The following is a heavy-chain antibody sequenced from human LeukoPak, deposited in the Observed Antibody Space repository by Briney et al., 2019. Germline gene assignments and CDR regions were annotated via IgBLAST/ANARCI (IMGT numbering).Heavy chain of an antibody. CDR2: LYSAGSR. CDR3: ASGGLGARKYYSDPFHY. Sequence: GGSLRLSCAASGLTVSSNYMAWVRQAPGKGREWVSILYSAGSRYYADSVRGRFTISRDDSKNTLYLQMNSLRADDTAVYYCASGGLGARKYYSDPFHYWGQGTLVTVSS. CDR1: GLTVSSNY. D-gene: IGHD3-10*01. V-gene: IGHV3-66*01. J-gene: IGHJ4*02.